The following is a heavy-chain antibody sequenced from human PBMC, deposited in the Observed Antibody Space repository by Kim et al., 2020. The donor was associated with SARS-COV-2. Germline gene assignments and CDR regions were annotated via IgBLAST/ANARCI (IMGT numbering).Heavy chain of an antibody. J-gene: IGHJ6*02. Sequence: GGSLRLSCAASGFTFSSYSMNWVRQAPGKGLEWVSSISSSSSYIYYADSVKGRFTISRDNAKNSLYLQMNSLRAEDTAVYYCARDGGQGGYYPPVGYYYYYGMDVWGQGTTVTVSS. CDR1: GFTFSSYS. D-gene: IGHD3-10*01. CDR2: ISSSSSYI. CDR3: ARDGGQGGYYPPVGYYYYYGMDV. V-gene: IGHV3-21*01.